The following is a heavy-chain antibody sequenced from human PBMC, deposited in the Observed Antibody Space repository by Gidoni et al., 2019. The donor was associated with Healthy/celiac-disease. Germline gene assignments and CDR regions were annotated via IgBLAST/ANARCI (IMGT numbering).Heavy chain of an antibody. V-gene: IGHV3-30*18. CDR1: GFTFSGYG. J-gene: IGHJ1*01. Sequence: QVQLVESGGGVVQPGRSLRLSCAASGFTFSGYGMHWVRQAPGKGLEWLAVISYDGSNKYYADSVKGRFTISRDNSKNTLYLQMNSLRAEDTAVYYCAKDREYGDYDDHSEYFQHWGQGTLVTVSS. CDR2: ISYDGSNK. D-gene: IGHD4-17*01. CDR3: AKDREYGDYDDHSEYFQH.